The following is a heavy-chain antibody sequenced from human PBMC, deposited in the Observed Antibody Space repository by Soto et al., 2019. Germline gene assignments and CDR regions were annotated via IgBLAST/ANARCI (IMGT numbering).Heavy chain of an antibody. CDR3: ARDGSSSWYPYYYYCYGMDV. CDR1: GYTFTSYA. D-gene: IGHD6-13*01. CDR2: INTNTGNP. J-gene: IGHJ6*02. V-gene: IGHV7-4-1*01. Sequence: ASVKVSCKASGYTFTSYAMNWVRQAPGQGLEWMGWINTNTGNPTYAQGFTGRFVFSLDTSVSTAYLQICSLKAEDTAVYYCARDGSSSWYPYYYYCYGMDVWGQGTTVTVSS.